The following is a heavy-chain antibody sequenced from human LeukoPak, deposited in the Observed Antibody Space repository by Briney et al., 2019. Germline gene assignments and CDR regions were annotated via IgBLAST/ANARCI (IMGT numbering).Heavy chain of an antibody. CDR3: ARGRGVSTFYFDY. V-gene: IGHV3-64*01. CDR1: GFTFSSYA. CDR2: ISSNGGST. J-gene: IGHJ4*02. D-gene: IGHD3-16*01. Sequence: PGGSLRLSCAASGFTFSSYAMHWVRQAPGKGLEYVSAISSNGGSTYYANSVKGRFTISRDNSKNTLYLQMGSLRAEDMAVYYCARGRGVSTFYFDYWGQGTLVTVSS.